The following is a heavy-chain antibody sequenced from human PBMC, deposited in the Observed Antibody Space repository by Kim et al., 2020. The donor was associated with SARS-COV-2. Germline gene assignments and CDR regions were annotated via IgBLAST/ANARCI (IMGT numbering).Heavy chain of an antibody. J-gene: IGHJ6*02. CDR3: ARVRSSSWYFLGFYYGMDV. CDR2: INPSGGST. Sequence: ASVKVSCKASGYTFTSYYMHWVRQAPGQGLEWMGIINPSGGSTSYAQKFQGRVTMTRDTSTSTVYMELSSLRSEDTAVYYCARVRSSSWYFLGFYYGMDVWGQRTTVTVSS. CDR1: GYTFTSYY. D-gene: IGHD6-13*01. V-gene: IGHV1-46*01.